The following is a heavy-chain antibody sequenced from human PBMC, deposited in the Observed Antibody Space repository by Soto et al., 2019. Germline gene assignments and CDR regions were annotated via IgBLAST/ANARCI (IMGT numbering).Heavy chain of an antibody. CDR1: GGSFSGYY. V-gene: IGHV4-34*01. J-gene: IGHJ6*02. CDR2: INHSGST. CDR3: AREKYSSGWNYYYYGMDV. Sequence: SETLSLTCAVYGGSFSGYYWSWIRQPPGKGLEWIGEINHSGSTNYNPSLKSRVTISVDTSKNQFSLKLSSVTAADTAVYYCAREKYSSGWNYYYYGMDVWGQGNTVTVSS. D-gene: IGHD6-19*01.